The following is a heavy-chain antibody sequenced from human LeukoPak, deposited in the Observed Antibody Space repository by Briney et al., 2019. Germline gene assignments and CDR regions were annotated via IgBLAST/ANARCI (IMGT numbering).Heavy chain of an antibody. CDR2: IRPKTDGGTT. V-gene: IGHV3-15*01. CDR1: GFPFTNAW. D-gene: IGHD2-21*02. J-gene: IGHJ5*01. CDR3: AKGGHPAVVTTRFDS. Sequence: PGGSLRLSCAASGFPFTNAWLSWVRQAPGKGLEWVGRIRPKTDGGTTDYAAPVKGRFTISRDDSKNTLYLQMNSLRAEDSAVYYCAKGGHPAVVTTRFDSWGQGTLVTVSS.